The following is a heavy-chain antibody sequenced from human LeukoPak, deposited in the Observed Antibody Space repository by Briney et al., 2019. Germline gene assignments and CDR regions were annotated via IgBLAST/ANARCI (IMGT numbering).Heavy chain of an antibody. V-gene: IGHV3-11*04. D-gene: IGHD3-22*01. CDR3: ARGENYYDSSGYYLNYYDY. Sequence: GGSLRLSCAASGFTFSDYYMSWIRQAPGKGLEWVSYITNSGSTIYYADSVKGRFTISRDNAKNSLYLQMNSLRAEDTAIYYCARGENYYDSSGYYLNYYDYWGQGTLVTVSS. J-gene: IGHJ4*02. CDR1: GFTFSDYY. CDR2: ITNSGSTI.